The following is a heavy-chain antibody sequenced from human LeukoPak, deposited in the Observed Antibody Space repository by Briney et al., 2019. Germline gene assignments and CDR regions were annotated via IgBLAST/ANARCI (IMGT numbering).Heavy chain of an antibody. CDR3: ARTDYDSSTNWFDP. V-gene: IGHV1-18*01. J-gene: IGHJ5*02. D-gene: IGHD3-22*01. CDR2: ISAYNGNT. Sequence: ASVKVSCKASGYTFTSYGISWVRQAPGQGLEWMGWISAYNGNTNYAQKLQGRVTMTTDTSTSTAYMELRSLRSDDTAVYYCARTDYDSSTNWFDPWGQGTLVTVSS. CDR1: GYTFTSYG.